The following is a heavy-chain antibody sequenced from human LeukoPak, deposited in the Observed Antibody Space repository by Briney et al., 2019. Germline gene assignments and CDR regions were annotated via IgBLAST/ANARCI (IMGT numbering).Heavy chain of an antibody. CDR3: VRGETGSGYPPHFDY. J-gene: IGHJ4*02. CDR2: MNPNSGNT. D-gene: IGHD3-22*01. CDR1: GYTFTSYD. V-gene: IGHV1-8*03. Sequence: ASVKVSCKASGYTFTSYDINWVRQATGQGLEWMGWMNPNSGNTGYAQKFQGRVTITRNTSISTAYMELSSLRSEDTAVYYCVRGETGSGYPPHFDYWGQGTLVTVSS.